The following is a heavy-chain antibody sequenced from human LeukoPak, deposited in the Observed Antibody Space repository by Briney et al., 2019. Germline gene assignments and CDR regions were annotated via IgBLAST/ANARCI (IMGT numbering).Heavy chain of an antibody. CDR3: ARVGGSWFSDY. D-gene: IGHD6-13*01. CDR1: GFTFSRYW. CDR2: IERDGSSA. V-gene: IGHV3-74*01. J-gene: IGHJ4*02. Sequence: GGSLRLFCAASGFTFSRYWMHWVRQVPGKGLVWVSRIERDGSSATYADSVKGRFTISRDNAKNTLYLQMNSLRDEDTAVYYCARVGGSWFSDYWGQGTLVTVSS.